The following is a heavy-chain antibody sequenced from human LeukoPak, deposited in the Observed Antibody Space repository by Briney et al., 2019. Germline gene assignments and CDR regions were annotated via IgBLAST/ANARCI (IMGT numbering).Heavy chain of an antibody. Sequence: PGGSLRLSCAASGFTFSSYWMSWVRQAPGKGLEWVSYISSSSSTIYYADSVKGRFTISRDNAKNSLYLQMNSLRAEDTAVYYCASNDYGSGSYRPTGYFDYWGQGTLVTVSS. J-gene: IGHJ4*02. CDR2: ISSSSSTI. CDR1: GFTFSSYW. CDR3: ASNDYGSGSYRPTGYFDY. V-gene: IGHV3-48*04. D-gene: IGHD3-10*01.